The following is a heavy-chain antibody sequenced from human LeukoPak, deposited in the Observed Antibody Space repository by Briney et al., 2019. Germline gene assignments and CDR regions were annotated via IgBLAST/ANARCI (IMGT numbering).Heavy chain of an antibody. CDR3: ARGFLDYGGNEF. Sequence: GGSLRLSCAASGFTFSSYAMYWVRQAPGKGLEWVSGIFGSGGSTHYADSVKGRFTISRDNSKNTLYLQMDSLRADDTAVHYCARGFLDYGGNEFWGQGTLATVSS. CDR1: GFTFSSYA. V-gene: IGHV3-23*01. D-gene: IGHD4-23*01. CDR2: IFGSGGST. J-gene: IGHJ4*02.